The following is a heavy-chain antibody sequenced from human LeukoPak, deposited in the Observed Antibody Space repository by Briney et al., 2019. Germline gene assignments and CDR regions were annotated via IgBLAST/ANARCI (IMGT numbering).Heavy chain of an antibody. CDR2: IYTSGST. V-gene: IGHV4-4*07. J-gene: IGHJ4*02. D-gene: IGHD1-1*01. CDR1: GGSISSYY. Sequence: SETLSLTCTVSGGSISSYYWSWIRQPAGKGLEWIGRIYTSGSTNYNPSLKSRVTMSVDTSKNQFSLKLSSVTAADTAVYYCARDRSDLERDRDFDYWGQGTLVTVSS. CDR3: ARDRSDLERDRDFDY.